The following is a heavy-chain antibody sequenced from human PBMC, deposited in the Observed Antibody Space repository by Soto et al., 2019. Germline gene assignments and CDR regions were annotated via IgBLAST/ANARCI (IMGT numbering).Heavy chain of an antibody. CDR2: ISAYNGNT. J-gene: IGHJ6*02. V-gene: IGHV1-18*04. Sequence: ASVKVSCKASGYTFTSYGISWVRQAPGQELEWMGWISAYNGNTNYAQKLQGRVTMTTDTSTSTAYMELRSLRSDDTAVYYCARDSGITMVRGVGNTYYYYYGMDVWGQGTTVTVSS. D-gene: IGHD3-10*01. CDR3: ARDSGITMVRGVGNTYYYYYGMDV. CDR1: GYTFTSYG.